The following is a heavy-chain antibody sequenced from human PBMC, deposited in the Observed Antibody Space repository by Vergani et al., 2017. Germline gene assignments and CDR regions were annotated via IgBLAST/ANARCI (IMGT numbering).Heavy chain of an antibody. Sequence: EVQLVESGGGLVQPGRSLRLSCAASGFTFDDYAMHWVRQAPGKGLEWVSGISWNSGSIGYADSVKGRFTISRDNAKNSLYLQMNSLRAEDTALYYCAKDGDIVGTMGFDYWGQGTLVTVSS. D-gene: IGHD2-15*01. CDR3: AKDGDIVGTMGFDY. CDR2: ISWNSGSI. J-gene: IGHJ4*02. V-gene: IGHV3-9*01. CDR1: GFTFDDYA.